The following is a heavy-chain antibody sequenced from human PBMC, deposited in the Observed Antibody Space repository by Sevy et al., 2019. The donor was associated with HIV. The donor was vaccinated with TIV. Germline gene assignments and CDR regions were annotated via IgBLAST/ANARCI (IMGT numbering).Heavy chain of an antibody. CDR2: IYYSGTT. CDR1: GGSISSSGYY. Sequence: SENLSLTCTVSGGSISSSGYYWGWIRQPPGKGLEWIGTIYYSGTTYYNPSLKSPVTISVDTSKSQFSLKPSSVTAAVTAVYYCARHRTAYAYKGRGIDYWGQGTLVSVSS. J-gene: IGHJ4*02. D-gene: IGHD1-1*01. CDR3: ARHRTAYAYKGRGIDY. V-gene: IGHV4-39*01.